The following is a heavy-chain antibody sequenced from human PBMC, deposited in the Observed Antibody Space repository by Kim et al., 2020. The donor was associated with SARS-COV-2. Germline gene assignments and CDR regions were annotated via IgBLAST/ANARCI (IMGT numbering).Heavy chain of an antibody. D-gene: IGHD2-21*02. J-gene: IGHJ4*02. CDR2: ISGSGGST. CDR1: GFTFSSYA. V-gene: IGHV3-23*01. Sequence: GGSLRLSCAASGFTFSSYAMSWVRQAPGKGLEWVSVISGSGGSTYYADSVKGRFTISRDNSKNTLYLQMNSLRAEDTAVYYCATAWGCGGDCFAPLFWGQGNLVTVSP. CDR3: ATAWGCGGDCFAPLF.